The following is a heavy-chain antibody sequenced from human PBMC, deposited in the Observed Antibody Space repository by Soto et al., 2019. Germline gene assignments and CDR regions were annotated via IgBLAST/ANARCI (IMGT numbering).Heavy chain of an antibody. CDR3: ARGLSYDWLGAYYFDY. CDR2: VYHSGST. J-gene: IGHJ4*02. Sequence: LSLTCAVSGGSISSGGYSWSWIRQPPGKGLEWIGYVYHSGSTYYNPSLKSRVTISVDRSKNQFSLKLSSVTAADTAVYYCARGLSYDWLGAYYFDYWGQGTLVTVSS. V-gene: IGHV4-30-2*01. CDR1: GGSISSGGYS. D-gene: IGHD3-9*01.